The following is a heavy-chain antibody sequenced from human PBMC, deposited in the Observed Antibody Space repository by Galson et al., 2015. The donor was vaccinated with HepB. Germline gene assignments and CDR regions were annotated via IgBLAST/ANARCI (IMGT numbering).Heavy chain of an antibody. D-gene: IGHD4-23*01. V-gene: IGHV3-33*08. CDR1: GFTFSSYG. CDR3: ARVQAVEDWYFDL. Sequence: SLRLSCAASGFTFSSYGVHWVRQAPGKGLEWVAVIWYDGSNKYYADSVKGRFTISRDNSKNTLYLQMNSLRAEDTAVYYCARVQAVEDWYFDLWGRGTLVTVSS. CDR2: IWYDGSNK. J-gene: IGHJ2*01.